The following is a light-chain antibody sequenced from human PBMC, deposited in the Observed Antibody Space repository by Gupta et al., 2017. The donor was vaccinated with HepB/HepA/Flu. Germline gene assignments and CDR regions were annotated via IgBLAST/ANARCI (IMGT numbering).Light chain of an antibody. Sequence: SYELTQPPSVSVSPGQTASITCSGDKLGDKYACWYQQKPGQSPVLVIYQDSKRPSGIPERFSGSNSGNTATLTIGGTQAMDEADYYCQAWDSSTAVVGGGTKLTVL. CDR3: QAWDSSTAV. V-gene: IGLV3-1*01. CDR2: QDS. J-gene: IGLJ2*01. CDR1: KLGDKY.